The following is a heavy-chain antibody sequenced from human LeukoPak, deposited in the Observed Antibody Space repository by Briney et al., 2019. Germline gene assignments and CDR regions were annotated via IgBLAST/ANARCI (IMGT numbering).Heavy chain of an antibody. D-gene: IGHD6-19*01. V-gene: IGHV1-24*01. Sequence: ASVKVSCKVSGYTLTELSMHWVRQAPGKGLEWMGGFDPEDGETIYAQKFQGRVTMTRDTSISTAYMELSRLRSDDTAVYYCARDDSSGWANWGQGTLVTVSS. CDR3: ARDDSSGWAN. CDR2: FDPEDGET. CDR1: GYTLTELS. J-gene: IGHJ4*02.